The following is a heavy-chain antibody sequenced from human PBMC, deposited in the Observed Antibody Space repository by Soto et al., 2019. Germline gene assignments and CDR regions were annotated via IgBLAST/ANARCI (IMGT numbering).Heavy chain of an antibody. CDR3: ARCTVDTIVTSGWCHYLDP. Sequence: EVQLLDSGGGLVQPGGSLRLSCAASGFTFSSSAMSWVRQAPGKGLEWVSAVRGSGGTTYYADSVRGRFTISRDNSKNTLKHQMNSQRAEDTAIYFCARCTVDTIVTSGWCHYLDPWGQGTLVTVSS. D-gene: IGHD6-19*01. CDR1: GFTFSSSA. CDR2: VRGSGGTT. J-gene: IGHJ5*02. V-gene: IGHV3-23*01.